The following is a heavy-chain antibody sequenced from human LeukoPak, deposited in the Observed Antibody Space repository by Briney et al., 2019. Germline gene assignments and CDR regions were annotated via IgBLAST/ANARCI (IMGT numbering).Heavy chain of an antibody. D-gene: IGHD3-22*01. CDR3: ARTRRGIVVEGPDY. Sequence: PGGSLRLSCAAPGFSFSIYGMRWLRQAPGKGLEWVSSICDTGGCTYYADSVKGRFTISRDNSKNTLYLQMNSLRAEDTAVYYCARTRRGIVVEGPDYWGQGTLVTVSS. CDR2: ICDTGGCT. J-gene: IGHJ4*02. CDR1: GFSFSIYG. V-gene: IGHV3-23*01.